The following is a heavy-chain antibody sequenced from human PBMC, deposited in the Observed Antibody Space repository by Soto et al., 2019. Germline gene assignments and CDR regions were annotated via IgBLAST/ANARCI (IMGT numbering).Heavy chain of an antibody. V-gene: IGHV3-48*01. D-gene: IGHD3-10*01. CDR3: ASGSGFPIKAYYYMDV. Sequence: GSLRLSCVTFGFTFSSYSMNWVRQAPGKGLEWVSYISSGGGTIYYADSVKGRLTISRNNAQNSLYLQMNSLRAEDTAVYYCASGSGFPIKAYYYMDVWGKGITVTVSS. J-gene: IGHJ6*03. CDR2: ISSGGGTI. CDR1: GFTFSSYS.